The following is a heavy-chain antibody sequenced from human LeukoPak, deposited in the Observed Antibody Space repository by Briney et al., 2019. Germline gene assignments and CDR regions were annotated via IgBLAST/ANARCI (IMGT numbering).Heavy chain of an antibody. V-gene: IGHV4-38-2*02. CDR1: GYSISSGYY. J-gene: IGHJ6*03. CDR2: IYHSGST. D-gene: IGHD5-18*01. Sequence: SETLSLTCTVSGYSISSGYYWGWIRQPPGKGLEWIGSIYHSGSTYYNPSLKSRVTISVDTSKNQFSLKLSSVTAADTAVYYCARGHSYGYDSYYYYMDVWGKGTTVTVSS. CDR3: ARGHSYGYDSYYYYMDV.